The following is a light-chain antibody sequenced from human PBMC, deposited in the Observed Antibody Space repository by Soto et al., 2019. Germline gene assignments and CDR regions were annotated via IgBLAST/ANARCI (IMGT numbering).Light chain of an antibody. V-gene: IGKV1-12*01. Sequence: DIQMTQSPSSVSAYVGDSVTITCRASRDISRWLAWYQQKPGKAPRLLIYAASTLESGVPSRFRGSGSGTLFTLTITSLLPEDFATYYCQKADTFPLAFGGGTKLEI. CDR2: AAS. J-gene: IGKJ4*02. CDR3: QKADTFPLA. CDR1: RDISRW.